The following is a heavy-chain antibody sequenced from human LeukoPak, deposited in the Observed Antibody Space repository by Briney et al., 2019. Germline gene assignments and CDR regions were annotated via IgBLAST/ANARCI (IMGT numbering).Heavy chain of an antibody. D-gene: IGHD3-16*01. CDR1: GFTVSSNY. V-gene: IGHV3-21*04. CDR3: ARDLIYYYGMDV. CDR2: ISSSSSYI. J-gene: IGHJ6*02. Sequence: GGSLRLSCAASGFTVSSNYMNWVRQAPGKGLEWVSSISSSSSYIYYADSVKGRFTISRDNAKNSLYLQMNSLRAEDTAVYYCARDLIYYYGMDVWGQGTTVTVSS.